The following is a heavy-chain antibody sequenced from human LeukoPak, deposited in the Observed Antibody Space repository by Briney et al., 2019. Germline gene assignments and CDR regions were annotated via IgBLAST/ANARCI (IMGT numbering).Heavy chain of an antibody. J-gene: IGHJ4*02. V-gene: IGHV4-39*07. Sequence: PSETLSLTCTVSGGSISSSSYYWGWIRQPPGKGLEWIGSIYYSGSSYYNPSLKSRVTISVDTSKNQFSLRLSSVTAADTAVYYCARGLGHLDYWGQGTLVTVSS. D-gene: IGHD2-21*01. CDR2: IYYSGSS. CDR3: ARGLGHLDY. CDR1: GGSISSSSYY.